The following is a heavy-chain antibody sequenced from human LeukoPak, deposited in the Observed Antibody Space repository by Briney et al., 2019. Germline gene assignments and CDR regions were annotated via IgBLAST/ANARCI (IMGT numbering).Heavy chain of an antibody. CDR2: ISGSSGII. Sequence: GGSLRLSCAASGFTFNTYTMNWVRQAPGKGPERVSYISGSSGIIDYADSVKGRFTVSRDNSKNTLFLQMNSLRAEDTAIYYCAKERDYGPADYWGQGTLVTVSS. J-gene: IGHJ4*02. D-gene: IGHD4/OR15-4a*01. CDR3: AKERDYGPADY. CDR1: GFTFNTYT. V-gene: IGHV3-48*01.